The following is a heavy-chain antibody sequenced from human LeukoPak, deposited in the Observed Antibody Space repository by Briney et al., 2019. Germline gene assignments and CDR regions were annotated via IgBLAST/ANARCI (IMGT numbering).Heavy chain of an antibody. V-gene: IGHV3-21*01. CDR1: GFSFSSYS. Sequence: PGGSLRLSCAASGFSFSSYSMNWVRQAPGKGLEWVSSISSSSSYTYYADSVKGRFTISRDNAKNSLYLQMTSLRAEDTAVYYCARFPAAGNFDYWGQGTLVTVSS. CDR2: ISSSSSYT. D-gene: IGHD6-13*01. J-gene: IGHJ4*02. CDR3: ARFPAAGNFDY.